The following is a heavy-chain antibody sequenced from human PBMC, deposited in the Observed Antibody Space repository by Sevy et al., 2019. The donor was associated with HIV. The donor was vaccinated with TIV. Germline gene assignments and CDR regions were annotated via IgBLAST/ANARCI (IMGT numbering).Heavy chain of an antibody. J-gene: IGHJ3*02. CDR1: GYTLTELS. CDR2: FDPEDGET. D-gene: IGHD6-19*01. Sequence: ASVKVSCKVSGYTLTELSMHWVRQAPGKGLEWMGGFDPEDGETIYAQKFQGRVTMTEDTSTDTAYMELSSLRSEDTAMYYCATPLKAGTHDAFDIWGQGTMVTVSS. CDR3: ATPLKAGTHDAFDI. V-gene: IGHV1-24*01.